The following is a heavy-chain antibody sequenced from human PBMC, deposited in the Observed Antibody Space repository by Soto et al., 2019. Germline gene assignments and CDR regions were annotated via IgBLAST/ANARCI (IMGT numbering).Heavy chain of an antibody. J-gene: IGHJ6*02. D-gene: IGHD2-8*01. CDR1: GGTFSSYA. Sequence: QVQLVQSGAEVKKPGSSVKVSCKASGGTFSSYAISWVRQAPGQGLEWMGGIIPIFGTANYAQKFQGRVMITADESTSTAYMELSSLRSEDTAVYYCARALMVYAIPYYYYYGMDVWGQGTTVTVSS. CDR2: IIPIFGTA. V-gene: IGHV1-69*01. CDR3: ARALMVYAIPYYYYYGMDV.